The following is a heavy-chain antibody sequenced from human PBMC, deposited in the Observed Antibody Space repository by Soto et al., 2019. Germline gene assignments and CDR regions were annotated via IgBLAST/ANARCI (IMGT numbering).Heavy chain of an antibody. CDR2: ISYDGSNK. CDR3: AKVTRGGVIIEGSFFDY. V-gene: IGHV3-30*18. J-gene: IGHJ4*02. CDR1: GFTFSSYG. Sequence: QVQLVESGGGVVQPGRSLRLSCAASGFTFSSYGMHWVRQAPGKGLEWVAVISYDGSNKYYADSVKGRFTISRDNSKNTLYLQMNSLRAEDTAVYYCAKVTRGGVIIEGSFFDYWGQGTLVTVSS. D-gene: IGHD3-10*01.